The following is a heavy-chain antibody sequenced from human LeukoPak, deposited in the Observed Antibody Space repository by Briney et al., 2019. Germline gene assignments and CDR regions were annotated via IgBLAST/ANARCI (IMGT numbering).Heavy chain of an antibody. J-gene: IGHJ4*02. V-gene: IGHV3-53*01. Sequence: PGGSLRLSCAASGFTVSSNYMSWVRQAPGKGLEWVSVIYSSGSTYYTDSVKGRFTISRDNSKNTLYLQMNSLRAEDTAVYFWARVRYFDWLFKDWGQGTLVTVSS. CDR2: IYSSGST. CDR1: GFTVSSNY. D-gene: IGHD3-9*01. CDR3: ARVRYFDWLFKD.